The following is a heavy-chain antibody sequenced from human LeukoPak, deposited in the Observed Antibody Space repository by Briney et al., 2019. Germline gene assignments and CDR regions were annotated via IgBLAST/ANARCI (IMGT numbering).Heavy chain of an antibody. Sequence: PSETLSLTCAVYGGSFSGYYWSWIRQPPGKGLEWIGEINHSGSTNYNPSLKSRVTISVDTSENQFSLKLSSVTAADTAVYYCARVRRPTDVWGKGTTVTVSS. CDR2: INHSGST. V-gene: IGHV4-34*01. J-gene: IGHJ6*04. CDR1: GGSFSGYY. CDR3: ARVRRPTDV. D-gene: IGHD6-25*01.